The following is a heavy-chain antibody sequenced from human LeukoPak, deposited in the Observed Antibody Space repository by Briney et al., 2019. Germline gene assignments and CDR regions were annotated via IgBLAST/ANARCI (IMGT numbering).Heavy chain of an antibody. V-gene: IGHV4-59*08. D-gene: IGHD6-19*01. CDR2: IYYSGST. Sequence: SETLSLTCTVSGGSISSYYWSWIRQPPGKGLEWLGYIYYSGSTNYNPSLKSRVTISVDTSKNQFSLKLSSVTAADTAVYYCARLETSSGSLSYFDYWGQGTLVTVSS. CDR3: ARLETSSGSLSYFDY. CDR1: GGSISSYY. J-gene: IGHJ4*02.